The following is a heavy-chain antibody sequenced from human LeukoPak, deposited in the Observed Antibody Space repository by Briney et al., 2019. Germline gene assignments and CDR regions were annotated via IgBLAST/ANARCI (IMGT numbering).Heavy chain of an antibody. J-gene: IGHJ3*02. Sequence: GGSLRLSCAASGFTFSNYGMHWVRQAPGKGLEWVAVVSYDGTNKYYADSVKGRFTISRDNSKNTLYLQMNSLRAEDTAVYYCARGTEDYGGSPDATIRRPFAIWGQGTMVTGST. CDR3: ARGTEDYGGSPDATIRRPFAI. CDR2: VSYDGTNK. D-gene: IGHD4-23*01. V-gene: IGHV3-30*03. CDR1: GFTFSNYG.